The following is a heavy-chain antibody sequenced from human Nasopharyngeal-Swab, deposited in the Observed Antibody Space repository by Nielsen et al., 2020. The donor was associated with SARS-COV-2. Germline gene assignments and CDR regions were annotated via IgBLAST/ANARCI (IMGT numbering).Heavy chain of an antibody. D-gene: IGHD6-19*01. CDR1: GFTFSSNA. V-gene: IGHV3-23*01. CDR3: AKGAVGGAVAGTQYFQH. CDR2: ISGSGGST. J-gene: IGHJ1*01. Sequence: GESLKISCAASGFTFSSNAMSWVRQAPGKGLEWVSAISGSGGSTYCADSVKGRFTISRDNSKNTLYLQLNSLRAEDTAVYYCAKGAVGGAVAGTQYFQHWGQGTQVTVSS.